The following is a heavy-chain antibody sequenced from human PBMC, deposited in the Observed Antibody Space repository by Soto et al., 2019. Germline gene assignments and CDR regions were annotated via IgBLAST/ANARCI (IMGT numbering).Heavy chain of an antibody. CDR3: AIHPGRGAFDI. Sequence: GGSLRLSCAASGFTFSSYGIHWVRQAPGKGLEWVAVISHDGSKKNYADSVKGRFTISRDNSKDTVYLQMNSLRAEDTAVYYCAIHPGRGAFDIWGQGTMVTVSS. D-gene: IGHD3-10*01. CDR2: ISHDGSKK. V-gene: IGHV3-30*03. CDR1: GFTFSSYG. J-gene: IGHJ3*02.